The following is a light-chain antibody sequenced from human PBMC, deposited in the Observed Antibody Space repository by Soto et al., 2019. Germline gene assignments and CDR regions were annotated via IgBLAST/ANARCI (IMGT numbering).Light chain of an antibody. J-gene: IGLJ3*02. Sequence: QSALTQPASVSGSPGQSITISCTGTSSDVGGYNYVSWYQQHPGKAPKLMIYDVSNRPSGVSNRFSGSKSGNPASLTISGLQAEDEADYYCRSYTSSSTPWVFGGGTKLTVL. CDR3: RSYTSSSTPWV. CDR1: SSDVGGYNY. V-gene: IGLV2-14*01. CDR2: DVS.